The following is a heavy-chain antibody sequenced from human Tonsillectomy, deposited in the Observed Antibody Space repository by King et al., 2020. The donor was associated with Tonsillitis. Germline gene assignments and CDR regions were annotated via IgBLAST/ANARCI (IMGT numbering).Heavy chain of an antibody. D-gene: IGHD6-13*01. CDR3: ARLGVAAAVYNWFDP. J-gene: IGHJ5*02. CDR2: IGPGDSYT. CDR1: GYNFTSYW. Sequence: QLVQSGAEVKKPGESLGISCKGFGYNFTSYWISWVRQMPGKGLEWMGRIGPGDSYTNYSPSFQGHVTISADKSITTAYLQWSSLKASDTAMYYCARLGVAAAVYNWFDPWGQGTLVTVSS. V-gene: IGHV5-10-1*03.